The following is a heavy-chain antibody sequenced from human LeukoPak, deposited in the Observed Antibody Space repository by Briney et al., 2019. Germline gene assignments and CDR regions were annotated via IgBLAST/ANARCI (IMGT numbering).Heavy chain of an antibody. Sequence: GASVKVSCKASGGTFSSYTISWVRQAPGQGLEWMGGIIPIFGTAIYAQKFQGRVTITADKSTTTAYMELSSLRSEDTAVYYCARVGPYFDYWGQGTLVTVSS. CDR1: GGTFSSYT. CDR3: ARVGPYFDY. V-gene: IGHV1-69*06. CDR2: IIPIFGTA. J-gene: IGHJ4*02.